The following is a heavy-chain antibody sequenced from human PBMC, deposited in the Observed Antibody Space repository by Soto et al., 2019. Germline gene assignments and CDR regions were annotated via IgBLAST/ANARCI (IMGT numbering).Heavy chain of an antibody. CDR1: GGSVTNINYF. V-gene: IGHV4-39*01. CDR3: ARHEYVSSSYDLLDV. CDR2: IYYTGTT. Sequence: LSLTCSVSGGSVTNINYFWAWIRQSPGKGLEWVANIYYTGTTFYNPSLRSRVSMTIDASKNRFSLNLSSVTASDTALYYCARHEYVSSSYDLLDVWGRGTMVTVSS. D-gene: IGHD3-22*01. J-gene: IGHJ3*01.